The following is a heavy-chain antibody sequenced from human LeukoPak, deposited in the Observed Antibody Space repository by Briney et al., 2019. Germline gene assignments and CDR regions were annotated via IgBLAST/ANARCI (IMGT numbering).Heavy chain of an antibody. CDR1: GGTFSNYA. CDR2: IIPVFGTI. CDR3: ARDHTYRDRFYYDTSDYLAY. J-gene: IGHJ4*02. Sequence: GSSVKVSCKASGGTFSNYAINWVRQAPGQGLEWMGGIIPVFGTINFAQKFQGRVTIAADESTSTAYMELSSLRPEDTAVYYCARDHTYRDRFYYDTSDYLAYWGQETLVTVSS. D-gene: IGHD3-22*01. V-gene: IGHV1-69*01.